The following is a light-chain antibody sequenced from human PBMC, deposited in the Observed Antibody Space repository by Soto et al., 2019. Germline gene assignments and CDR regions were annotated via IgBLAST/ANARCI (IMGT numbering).Light chain of an antibody. CDR3: QQYNSYSLFT. J-gene: IGKJ3*01. CDR1: QSISSW. CDR2: DAS. Sequence: IQMTQSPSTLAASVGDRVTITCRASQSISSWLAWYQQKPGKAPKLLIYDASSLESGVPSRFSGSGSGTEFTLTISSLQPDDFATYSCQQYNSYSLFTFGPGTKVDIK. V-gene: IGKV1-5*01.